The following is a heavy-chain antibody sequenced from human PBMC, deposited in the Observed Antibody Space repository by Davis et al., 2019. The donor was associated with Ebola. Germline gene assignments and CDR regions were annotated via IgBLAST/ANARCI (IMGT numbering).Heavy chain of an antibody. J-gene: IGHJ4*02. Sequence: AVSVKVSCKASGYTFTGYYMHWVRQAPGQGLEWMGWINPNSGGTNYAQKFQGWVTMTRDTSISTAYMELSRLRSDDTAVYYCARGGGSSKRTMGYWGQGTLVTVSS. V-gene: IGHV1-2*04. D-gene: IGHD1-26*01. CDR2: INPNSGGT. CDR1: GYTFTGYY. CDR3: ARGGGSSKRTMGY.